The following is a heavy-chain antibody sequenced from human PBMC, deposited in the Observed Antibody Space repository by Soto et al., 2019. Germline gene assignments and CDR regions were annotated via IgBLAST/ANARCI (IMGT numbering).Heavy chain of an antibody. D-gene: IGHD3-3*01. CDR3: IRGASLYDI. J-gene: IGHJ3*02. CDR2: ISYSGNT. Sequence: QVQLHESGPGLVKPSQTLALTCTVSGVSISSGDYFWNWIRQHPGKGLEWIGYISYSGNTNYNPSLRSRLIISLDTSKNQFSLKMTSVSAADTAVYYCIRGASLYDIWGQGTMVTVSS. CDR1: GVSISSGDYF. V-gene: IGHV4-31*02.